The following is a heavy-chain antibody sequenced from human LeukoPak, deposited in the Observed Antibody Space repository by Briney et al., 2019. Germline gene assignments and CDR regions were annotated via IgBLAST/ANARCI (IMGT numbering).Heavy chain of an antibody. Sequence: SETLSLTCAVYGGSFSGYYWSWIRQPPGKGLEWIGEINHSGSTNYNPSLRSRVTISVDTSKNQFSLKLSSVTAADTAVYYCARHRYCSSTSCLWIQLRSRGIFDYWGQGTLVTVSS. V-gene: IGHV4-34*01. CDR2: INHSGST. CDR1: GGSFSGYY. CDR3: ARHRYCSSTSCLWIQLRSRGIFDY. D-gene: IGHD2-2*01. J-gene: IGHJ4*02.